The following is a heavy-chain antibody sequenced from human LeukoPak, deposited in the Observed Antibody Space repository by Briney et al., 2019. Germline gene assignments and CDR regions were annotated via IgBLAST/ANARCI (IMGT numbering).Heavy chain of an antibody. Sequence: GGSLRLSCAASGFTFSSYSMNWVRQAPGKGLEWVSSISSSSSYIYYADSVKGRFTISRDNAKNSLYLQMNSLRAEDTAVYYCARFRGYSYGMDVWGQGTTVTVSS. D-gene: IGHD5-18*01. CDR2: ISSSSSYI. J-gene: IGHJ6*02. V-gene: IGHV3-21*01. CDR3: ARFRGYSYGMDV. CDR1: GFTFSSYS.